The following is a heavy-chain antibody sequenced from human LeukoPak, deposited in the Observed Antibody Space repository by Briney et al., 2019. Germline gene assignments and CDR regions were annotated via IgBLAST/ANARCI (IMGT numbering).Heavy chain of an antibody. V-gene: IGHV3-30*02. Sequence: GGSLRLSXAASGFTFSTYGMHWVRQAPGKGLEWVAFIRYDGGNKYYADSVKGRFTISRDNSKNTLYLQMNSLRAEDTAVYYSGAGRFMDVWGKRTTVTVSS. J-gene: IGHJ6*03. CDR2: IRYDGGNK. CDR3: GAGRFMDV. D-gene: IGHD1-26*01. CDR1: GFTFSTYG.